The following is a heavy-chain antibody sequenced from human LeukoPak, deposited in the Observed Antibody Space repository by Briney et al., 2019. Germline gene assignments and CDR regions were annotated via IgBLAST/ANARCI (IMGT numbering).Heavy chain of an antibody. V-gene: IGHV3-23*01. D-gene: IGHD3-22*01. J-gene: IGHJ4*02. CDR2: ISGGGGST. Sequence: GGSLRLSCAASGFTFSSYAMSWVRQAPGKGLEWVSGISGGGGSTYYADSVKGRFTISRDNSKNALYLQMDSLRAEDTALYYCATLSYDYYVSSGLQINWGQGTLVTVSS. CDR1: GFTFSSYA. CDR3: ATLSYDYYVSSGLQIN.